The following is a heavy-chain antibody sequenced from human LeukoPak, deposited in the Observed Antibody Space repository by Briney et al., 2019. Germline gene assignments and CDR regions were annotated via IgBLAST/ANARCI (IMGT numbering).Heavy chain of an antibody. CDR2: IYYSGRT. CDR1: GGTISSYY. CDR3: ARSEMYYYDSSGYYPKYFQH. Sequence: KPSETLCLICTASGGTISSYYWSWIRQPPGKGLEWIGYIYYSGRTNYNPSRKTRVPISVETSKNRFSLKLRAVTATDTAVYYCARSEMYYYDSSGYYPKYFQHWGQGTLVTVSS. J-gene: IGHJ1*01. D-gene: IGHD3-22*01. V-gene: IGHV4-59*01.